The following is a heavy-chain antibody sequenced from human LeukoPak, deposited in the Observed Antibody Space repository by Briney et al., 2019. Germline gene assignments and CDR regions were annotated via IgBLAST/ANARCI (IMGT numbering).Heavy chain of an antibody. CDR1: GFTFSNYW. CDR2: IDQSGTEK. D-gene: IGHD2-2*01. J-gene: IGHJ4*02. Sequence: GGSLRLSCALSGFTFSNYWMSWVRQAPGKGLEWVAEIDQSGTEKYHVDSVKGRFTFSRDNAKNSLYLQINSLRAEDTAVYYCAREVREVPHWGQGTLVTVSS. CDR3: AREVREVPH. V-gene: IGHV3-7*04.